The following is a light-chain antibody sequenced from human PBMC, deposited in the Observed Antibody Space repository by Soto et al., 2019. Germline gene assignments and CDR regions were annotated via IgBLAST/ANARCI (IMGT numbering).Light chain of an antibody. V-gene: IGKV3-20*01. Sequence: EIVLTQSPGTLSLSPGERASLSCRASQNVNSNYLAWYQQKPGQAPRLLIYDASSRATGIPDRFGGSGSGTDFTLTISRLEPEDFAMYDCQQYGGSPQTFGRGNKVELK. CDR2: DAS. J-gene: IGKJ1*01. CDR1: QNVNSNY. CDR3: QQYGGSPQT.